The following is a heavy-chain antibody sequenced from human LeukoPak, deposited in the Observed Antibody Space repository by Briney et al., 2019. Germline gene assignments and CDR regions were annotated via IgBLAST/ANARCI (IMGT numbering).Heavy chain of an antibody. CDR3: ANSVAGTPLDY. D-gene: IGHD6-19*01. CDR2: ISTSGSTI. Sequence: GGSLRLSCAASGFTFNSYAFNWVRQAPGKGLEWVSYISTSGSTIYYADSVKGRFTISRDNAKNSLYLQMNSLRAEDTAVYYCANSVAGTPLDYWGQGTLVTVSS. J-gene: IGHJ4*02. V-gene: IGHV3-48*03. CDR1: GFTFNSYA.